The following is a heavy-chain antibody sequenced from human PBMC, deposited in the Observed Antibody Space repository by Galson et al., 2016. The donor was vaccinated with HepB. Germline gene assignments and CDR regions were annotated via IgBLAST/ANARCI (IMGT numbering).Heavy chain of an antibody. Sequence: SLRLSCAASGFTVSSNYMSWVRQAPGKGLEWLSIIYSAGSTSYADSVKGRFTISRDSSKNTLYLQMNTLRAEDTAVYYCAGGLEYRSAWFQFTFWGQGALVTVSS. D-gene: IGHD6-19*01. J-gene: IGHJ4*02. CDR1: GFTVSSNY. CDR3: AGGLEYRSAWFQFTF. CDR2: IYSAGST. V-gene: IGHV3-53*01.